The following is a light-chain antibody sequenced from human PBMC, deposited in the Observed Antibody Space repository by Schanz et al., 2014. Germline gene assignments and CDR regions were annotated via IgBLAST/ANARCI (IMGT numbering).Light chain of an antibody. Sequence: QSVLTQPPSVSGAPGQRVTISCSGSSSNIGAGYDVHWYQQLPGTAPKLLIYDNNSRPSGVPDRFSGSKSGTSASLAITGLQSEDEADYYCAVWDDSLNGYVFGTGTKVTVL. CDR1: SSNIGAGYD. V-gene: IGLV1-40*01. CDR3: AVWDDSLNGYV. J-gene: IGLJ1*01. CDR2: DNN.